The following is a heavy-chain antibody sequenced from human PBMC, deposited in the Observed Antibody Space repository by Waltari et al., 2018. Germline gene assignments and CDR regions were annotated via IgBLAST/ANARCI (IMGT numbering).Heavy chain of an antibody. D-gene: IGHD1-26*01. V-gene: IGHV3-7*04. CDR1: GFIFRTYC. J-gene: IGHJ4*02. Sequence: EVQLVESGGGLVQPGGSLRLSCAASGFIFRTYCVGWGRQVPGKGREGGASIKPDESETYYGASGEGRSTNPNDDAKNSLFLKRNTLRAEEAAGYYWVRGGGATPDYWGQGTLVNVSS. CDR2: IKPDESET. CDR3: VRGGGATPDY.